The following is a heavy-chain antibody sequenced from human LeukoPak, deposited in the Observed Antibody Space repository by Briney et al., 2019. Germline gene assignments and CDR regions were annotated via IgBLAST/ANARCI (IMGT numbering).Heavy chain of an antibody. CDR3: ARGGIAAAPDAFDI. CDR2: IYYSGST. V-gene: IGHV4-59*01. CDR1: GGSISSYY. D-gene: IGHD6-13*01. Sequence: KSSETLSLTCTVSGGSISSYYWSWIRQPPGKGLEWIGYIYYSGSTNYNPSLKSRVTISVDTSRNQFSLKLASVTAADTAVYYCARGGIAAAPDAFDIWGQGTMVTVSS. J-gene: IGHJ3*02.